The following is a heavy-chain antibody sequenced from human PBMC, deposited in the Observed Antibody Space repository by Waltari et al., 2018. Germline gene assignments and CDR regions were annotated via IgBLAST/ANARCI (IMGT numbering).Heavy chain of an antibody. CDR2: FDPEDGET. Sequence: VQLVQSGAEVKKTGAAVKVSCKVSGYTLTELAMQWVRQAHGKGLEWMGGFDPEDGETIYAQKCQGRVTMTDDTSTDTAYMELSSLRSEDTAVYYCATMNGRELRRWGVFDYWGQGTLVTVSS. J-gene: IGHJ4*02. CDR1: GYTLTELA. CDR3: ATMNGRELRRWGVFDY. V-gene: IGHV1-24*01. D-gene: IGHD1-26*01.